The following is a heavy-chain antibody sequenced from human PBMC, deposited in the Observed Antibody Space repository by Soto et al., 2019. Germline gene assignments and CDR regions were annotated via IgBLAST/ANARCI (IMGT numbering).Heavy chain of an antibody. D-gene: IGHD3-22*01. CDR1: GFSLSNPRMG. CDR3: ARIQRISMIVVSKPYFDY. CDR2: IFSNDEK. Sequence: ESGPTLVKPTETLTLTCTVSGFSLSNPRMGVSWIRQPPGKALEWLAHIFSNDEKSYSTSLKSRLTISRDTSKSQVVLTMTNMDPVDTATYYCARIQRISMIVVSKPYFDYWGQGALVTVS. V-gene: IGHV2-26*01. J-gene: IGHJ4*02.